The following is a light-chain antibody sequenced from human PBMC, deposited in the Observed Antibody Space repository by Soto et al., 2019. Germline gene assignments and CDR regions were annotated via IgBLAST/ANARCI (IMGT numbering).Light chain of an antibody. CDR2: AAS. V-gene: IGKV1-39*01. J-gene: IGKJ1*01. CDR1: QSISSY. Sequence: DIQMTQSPSSLSASVGDRVTITCRASQSISSYLNWYQQKPGKAPTLLIYAASSLPSGVPSRFSGSGSGTDFTLTISSLQTEDFATYYCPQSYSTPWTFGQGTKVEIK. CDR3: PQSYSTPWT.